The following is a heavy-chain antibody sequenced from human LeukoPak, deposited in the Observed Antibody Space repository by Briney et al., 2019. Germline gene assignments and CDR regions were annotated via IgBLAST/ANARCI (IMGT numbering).Heavy chain of an antibody. CDR3: ARVVGLRPLGYDMDV. CDR2: ISTSSSTI. V-gene: IGHV3-48*02. Sequence: PGGSLRLSCVASGFTISSYSMNWVRQAPGKGLEWVSYISTSSSTIFYADSEKGRFTISRDNAKNSLYLQMNSLRDEDTAVYFCARVVGLRPLGYDMDVWGQGTTVTVSS. CDR1: GFTISSYS. D-gene: IGHD1-26*01. J-gene: IGHJ6*02.